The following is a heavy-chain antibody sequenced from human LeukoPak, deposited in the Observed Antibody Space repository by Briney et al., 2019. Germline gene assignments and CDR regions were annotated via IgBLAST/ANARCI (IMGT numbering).Heavy chain of an antibody. Sequence: SETLSLPCAVYGGSFSRYHWSWIRQPPGKGLKWIGEINQSGSTNYNPSLKSRVTMSVDTSKNQFSLKLSSVTPADTAVYICARQPMASVVPASRYFDLWGRGTLVTVSS. V-gene: IGHV4-34*01. CDR3: ARQPMASVVPASRYFDL. CDR2: INQSGST. CDR1: GGSFSRYH. D-gene: IGHD4-23*01. J-gene: IGHJ2*01.